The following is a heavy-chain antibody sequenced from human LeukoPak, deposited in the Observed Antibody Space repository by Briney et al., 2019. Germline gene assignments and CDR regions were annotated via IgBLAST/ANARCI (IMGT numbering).Heavy chain of an antibody. CDR1: GFTFSSYG. D-gene: IGHD3-9*01. CDR2: ISGSGGST. Sequence: PGGSLRLSCAASGFTFSSYGMSWVRQAPGKGLEWVSAISGSGGSTYYADSVKGRFTISRDNSKNTLYLQMNSLRAEDTAVYYCARLGYDILTGYRPLDYWGQGTLVTVSS. V-gene: IGHV3-23*01. J-gene: IGHJ4*02. CDR3: ARLGYDILTGYRPLDY.